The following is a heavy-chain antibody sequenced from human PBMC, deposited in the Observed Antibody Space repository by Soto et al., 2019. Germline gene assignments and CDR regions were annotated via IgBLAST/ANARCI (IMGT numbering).Heavy chain of an antibody. J-gene: IGHJ1*01. CDR1: GGSFSGYY. CDR2: INHSGST. D-gene: IGHD4-4*01. Sequence: ASETLSLTCAVYGGSFSGYYWSWIRQPPGKGLEWIGEINHSGSTNYNPSLKSRVTISVDTSKNQFSLKLSSVTAADTAVYYCARLHRARYFQHWGQGTLVTVSS. V-gene: IGHV4-34*01. CDR3: ARLHRARYFQH.